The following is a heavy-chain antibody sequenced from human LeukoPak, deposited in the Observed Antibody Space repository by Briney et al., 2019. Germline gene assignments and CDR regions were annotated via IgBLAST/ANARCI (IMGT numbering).Heavy chain of an antibody. Sequence: PSETLSLTCTVSGGSISSSSYYWGWIRQPPGKGLEWIGSIYYSGSTYYNPSLKSRVTISVDTSKNQFSLKLSSVTAADTAVYYCARDGGATYNWFDPWGQGTLVTVSS. CDR3: ARDGGATYNWFDP. CDR2: IYYSGST. J-gene: IGHJ5*02. V-gene: IGHV4-39*02. CDR1: GGSISSSSYY. D-gene: IGHD5-12*01.